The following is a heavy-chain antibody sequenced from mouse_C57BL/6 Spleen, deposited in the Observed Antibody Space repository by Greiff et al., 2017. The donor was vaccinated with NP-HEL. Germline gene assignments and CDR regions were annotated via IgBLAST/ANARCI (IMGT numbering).Heavy chain of an antibody. CDR2: IDPEDGET. Sequence: VQLQQSGAELVKPGASVKLSCTASGFNIKDYYMHWVKQRTEQGLEWIGRIDPEDGETKYAPQFQGKATIPADTSSNTAYLQLSSLTSEDTAVYYCARDGSYEDYWGQGTTLTVSS. CDR1: GFNIKDYY. V-gene: IGHV14-2*01. J-gene: IGHJ2*01. CDR3: ARDGSYEDY. D-gene: IGHD1-1*02.